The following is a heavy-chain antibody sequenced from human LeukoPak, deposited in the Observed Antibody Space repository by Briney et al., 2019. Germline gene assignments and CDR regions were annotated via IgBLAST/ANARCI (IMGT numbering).Heavy chain of an antibody. V-gene: IGHV4-30-4*08. Sequence: SQTLSLTCTVSGGSISSGDYYWGWLRQPLGKGLEWIGYIYYSGSTNYNPSLKSRVTISVDTSKNQFSLKLTSVTAADTAVYYCARNGLWWFDPWGQGTLVTVSS. CDR2: IYYSGST. CDR1: GGSISSGDYY. D-gene: IGHD2-21*01. CDR3: ARNGLWWFDP. J-gene: IGHJ5*02.